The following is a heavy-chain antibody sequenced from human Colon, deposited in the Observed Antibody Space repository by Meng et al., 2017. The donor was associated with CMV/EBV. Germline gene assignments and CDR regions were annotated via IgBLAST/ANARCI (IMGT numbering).Heavy chain of an antibody. CDR2: ISYSGNT. CDR1: GGSVTSGSYY. D-gene: IGHD6-19*01. J-gene: IGHJ4*02. Sequence: LRPSGNVSGGSVTSGSYYWTWIRQPPGKGLEWIGYISYSGNTNYNPSLKSRLTIEVDTSRNQFSLKLTSVSAADTAMYYCARETSGWSTGIDYWGQGTLVTVSS. CDR3: ARETSGWSTGIDY. V-gene: IGHV4-61*01.